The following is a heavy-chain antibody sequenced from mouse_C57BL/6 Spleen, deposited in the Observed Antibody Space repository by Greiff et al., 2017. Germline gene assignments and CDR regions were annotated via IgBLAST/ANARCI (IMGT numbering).Heavy chain of an antibody. CDR2: INPSSGYT. J-gene: IGHJ2*01. V-gene: IGHV1-4*01. Sequence: VQLQQSGAELARPGASVKMSCKASGYPFTSYTMHWVQQRPGQGLEWIGYINPSSGYTKYNQKFKDKATLTADKSSSTAYMQLSSLTSEDSAVYYCARSGSNYYFDYWGQGTTLTVSS. D-gene: IGHD2-5*01. CDR1: GYPFTSYT. CDR3: ARSGSNYYFDY.